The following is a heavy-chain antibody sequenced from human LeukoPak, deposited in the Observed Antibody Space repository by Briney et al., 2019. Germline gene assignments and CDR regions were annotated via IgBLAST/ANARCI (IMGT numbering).Heavy chain of an antibody. V-gene: IGHV3-23*01. CDR3: AKYLTVRGVTWDGRFDA. CDR2: ISGSSDRA. D-gene: IGHD3-10*01. CDR1: GFTFSNYA. Sequence: PGGSLRLSCAASGFTFSNYAMSWVRQAPGKGLQWVSAISGSSDRAFYADSVKGRFTISRDNSRNTMYLQMNSLRTEDTAIYYCAKYLTVRGVTWDGRFDAWGQGTLLTVSS. J-gene: IGHJ5*02.